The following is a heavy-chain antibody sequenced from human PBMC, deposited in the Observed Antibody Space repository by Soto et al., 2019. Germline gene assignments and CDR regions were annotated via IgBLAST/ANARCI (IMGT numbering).Heavy chain of an antibody. V-gene: IGHV4-30-4*01. CDR2: IYYSGST. CDR1: GGSISSGDYY. CDR3: ARAVETDYGEPYYFDY. Sequence: SETLSLTCTVSGGSISSGDYYWSWIRQPPGKGLEWIGYIYYSGSTYYNPSLKSRVTISVDTSKNQFSLKLSSVTAADTAVYYCARAVETDYGEPYYFDYWGQGTLVTISS. D-gene: IGHD4-17*01. J-gene: IGHJ4*02.